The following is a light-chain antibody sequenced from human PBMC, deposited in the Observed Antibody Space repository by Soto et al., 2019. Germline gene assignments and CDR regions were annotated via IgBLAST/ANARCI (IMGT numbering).Light chain of an antibody. J-gene: IGKJ3*01. CDR3: QQLDSYPL. CDR2: VTS. Sequence: DIQLTQSPSFLSASVGDRVTITCRASQGIRNYLAWYQQKPGKAPKLLIYVTSTLQTGVPSRFSGSGSGTVFTLTISSLQPEDFATYYCQQLDSYPLFGPGTKVDIK. CDR1: QGIRNY. V-gene: IGKV1-9*01.